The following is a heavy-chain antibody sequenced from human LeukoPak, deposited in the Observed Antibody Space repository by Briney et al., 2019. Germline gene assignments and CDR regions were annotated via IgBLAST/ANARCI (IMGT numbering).Heavy chain of an antibody. Sequence: PETLSLTCTVSGGSISSYYWSWIRQPPGKGLEWIGYIYYSGSTNYNPSLKSRVTISVDTSKNQFSLKLSSVTAADTAVYYCARVFMAPPYYYYYMDVWGKGTTVTVSS. CDR3: ARVFMAPPYYYYYMDV. D-gene: IGHD3-10*01. CDR2: IYYSGST. CDR1: GGSISSYY. V-gene: IGHV4-59*01. J-gene: IGHJ6*03.